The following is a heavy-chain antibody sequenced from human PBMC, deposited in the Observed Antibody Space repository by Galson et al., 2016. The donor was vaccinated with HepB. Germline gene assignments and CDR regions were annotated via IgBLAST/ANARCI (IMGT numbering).Heavy chain of an antibody. J-gene: IGHJ4*02. CDR2: ISHRGNA. CDR1: SGSINNYY. D-gene: IGHD3-22*01. V-gene: IGHV4-31*03. Sequence: TLSLTCTFSSGSINNYYWNWIRQHPGKGLEWIGHISHRGNAYSKPSLGSRVGLSVDTSKNQFSLKLSFVTAADTAVYYCARRDDDINGHYKNYFDYWSQGTLVTVSS. CDR3: ARRDDDINGHYKNYFDY.